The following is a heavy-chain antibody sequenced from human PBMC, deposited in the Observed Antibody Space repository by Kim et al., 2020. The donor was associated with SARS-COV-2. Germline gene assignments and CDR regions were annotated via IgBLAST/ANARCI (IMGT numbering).Heavy chain of an antibody. CDR3: ARETVIPAGGRYYDYGMDV. Sequence: GGSLRLSCAASGFTFSSYWMSWVRQAPGKGLEWGANIKEDGSEKYYVDSVKGRFTISRDNAKNSLYRQMNSLRAEDTAVYYCARETVIPAGGRYYDYGMDVWGQGTTVTVSS. J-gene: IGHJ6*02. D-gene: IGHD6-13*01. CDR2: IKEDGSEK. CDR1: GFTFSSYW. V-gene: IGHV3-7*01.